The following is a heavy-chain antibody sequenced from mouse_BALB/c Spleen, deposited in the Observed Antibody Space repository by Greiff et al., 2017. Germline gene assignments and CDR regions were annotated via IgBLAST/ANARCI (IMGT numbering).Heavy chain of an antibody. J-gene: IGHJ3*01. V-gene: IGHV5-4*02. Sequence: EVKLVESGGGLVKPGGSLKLSCAASGFTFSDYYMYWVRQTPEKRLEWVATISDGGSYTYYPDSVKGRFTISRDNAKNTLYLQMSSLKSEDTAMYYCARRGYSFAYWGQGTLVTVSA. CDR2: ISDGGSYT. CDR1: GFTFSDYY. CDR3: ARRGYSFAY. D-gene: IGHD2-14*01.